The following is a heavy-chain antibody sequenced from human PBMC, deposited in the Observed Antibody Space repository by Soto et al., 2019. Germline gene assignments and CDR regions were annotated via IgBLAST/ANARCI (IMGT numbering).Heavy chain of an antibody. J-gene: IGHJ4*02. CDR2: VSHDGSNK. V-gene: IGHV3-30*18. D-gene: IGHD2-15*01. CDR1: GFTFSSHG. Sequence: QLLLVESGGGVVQPGRSLRLSCAASGFTFSSHGMHWVRQAPGKGLEWVAVVSHDGSNKYYADSVKGRFTISRDNSKNTLYLEMNNLRAEDTAVYYCAKKWGVDCSGGTCYYFDHWGQGTLVTVSS. CDR3: AKKWGVDCSGGTCYYFDH.